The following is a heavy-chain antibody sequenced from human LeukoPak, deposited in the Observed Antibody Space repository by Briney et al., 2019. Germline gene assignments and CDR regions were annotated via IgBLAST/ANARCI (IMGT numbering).Heavy chain of an antibody. D-gene: IGHD4-23*01. J-gene: IGHJ4*02. Sequence: GGSLRLSCAASGFTFSSYAMSWVRQAPGKGLEWVSYIGTSSSTIYYADSVRGRFTISRDNAKNSLYLQMNSLRDEDTAVYYCARHDYGGNSGDNWGQGTLVTVSS. CDR2: IGTSSSTI. V-gene: IGHV3-48*02. CDR1: GFTFSSYA. CDR3: ARHDYGGNSGDN.